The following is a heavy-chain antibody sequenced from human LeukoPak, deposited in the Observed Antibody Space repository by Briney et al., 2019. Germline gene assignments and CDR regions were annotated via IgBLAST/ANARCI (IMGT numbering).Heavy chain of an antibody. Sequence: GGSLRLSCAASGFTFSSYAMSWVRQAPGKGLEWVSAISGSGGSTYYADSVKGRFTISRDNSKNTLYLQLNSLRAEDTAVYYCAKSITMVRVNWFDPWGQGTLVTVSS. D-gene: IGHD3-10*01. CDR1: GFTFSSYA. V-gene: IGHV3-23*01. CDR3: AKSITMVRVNWFDP. CDR2: ISGSGGST. J-gene: IGHJ5*02.